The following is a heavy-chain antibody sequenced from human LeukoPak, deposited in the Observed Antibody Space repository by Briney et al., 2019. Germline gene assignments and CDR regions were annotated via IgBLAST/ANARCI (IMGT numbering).Heavy chain of an antibody. CDR1: GFTFNTYA. D-gene: IGHD3-22*01. V-gene: IGHV3-23*01. J-gene: IGHJ4*02. CDR2: ISYSGGST. Sequence: GGSLRLSCAASGFTFNTYAMSWVRQAPGKGLEWVSAISYSGGSTYYADSVKGRFTISRDNSKNTLYLQMNSLRAEDTAVYYCAKDESRIVTSYYFDYWGQGTLVTVSS. CDR3: AKDESRIVTSYYFDY.